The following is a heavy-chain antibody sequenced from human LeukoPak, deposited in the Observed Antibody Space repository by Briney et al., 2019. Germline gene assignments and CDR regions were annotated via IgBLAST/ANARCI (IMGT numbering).Heavy chain of an antibody. V-gene: IGHV3-23*01. J-gene: IGHJ4*02. CDR2: ISGSGGST. CDR1: GFTFSSYA. CDR3: AKEQYGYYYGSGSYFYY. D-gene: IGHD3-10*01. Sequence: GGSLRLSCAASGFTFSSYAMSWVRQAPGKGLEWVSAISGSGGSTYYADSVKGRFTISRDNSKNTLYLQMNSLRAEDTAVYYCAKEQYGYYYGSGSYFYYWGQGTLVTVSS.